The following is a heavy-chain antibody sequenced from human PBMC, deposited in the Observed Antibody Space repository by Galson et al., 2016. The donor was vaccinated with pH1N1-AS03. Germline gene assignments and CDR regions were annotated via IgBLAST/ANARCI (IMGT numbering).Heavy chain of an antibody. CDR2: ISYHGNNK. Sequence: SLRLSCAASGFTFSSHSMHWARQAPDEGLEWVAGISYHGNNKFYAHSVKGRFTISRDSLQNTLDLQMNSLSAEDSAVYFCARETIRAGEFDLLGRGTVVTVSS. CDR1: GFTFSSHS. V-gene: IGHV3-30-3*01. J-gene: IGHJ3*01. CDR3: ARETIRAGEFDL. D-gene: IGHD1-26*01.